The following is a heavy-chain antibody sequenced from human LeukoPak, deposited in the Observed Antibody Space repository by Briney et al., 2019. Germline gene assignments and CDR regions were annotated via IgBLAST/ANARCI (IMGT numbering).Heavy chain of an antibody. V-gene: IGHV3-21*01. Sequence: GGSLRLSCAASGFTFSSYSMNWVRQAPGKGLEWVSSISSSSSYIYYADSVKGRFTIPRDNAKNSLYLQMNSLRAEDTAVYYCARGYSSGWYSGTNWFDPWGQGTLVTVSS. CDR2: ISSSSSYI. J-gene: IGHJ5*02. CDR1: GFTFSSYS. D-gene: IGHD6-19*01. CDR3: ARGYSSGWYSGTNWFDP.